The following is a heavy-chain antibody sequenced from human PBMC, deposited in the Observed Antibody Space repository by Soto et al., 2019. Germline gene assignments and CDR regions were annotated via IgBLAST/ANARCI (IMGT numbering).Heavy chain of an antibody. J-gene: IGHJ4*02. CDR1: GYTFTSYD. V-gene: IGHV1-8*01. CDR3: ARGGVFFFAAPTNPFDY. Sequence: QVQLVQSGAEVKKPGASVKVSCKASGYTFTSYDINWVRQATGQGREWMGWMNPNSGNTGYAQKFQGRVTMTMNTSISKAYMELGSLRSEDTAVYYCARGGVFFFAAPTNPFDYWGKGTLVTVSS. D-gene: IGHD3-10*01. CDR2: MNPNSGNT.